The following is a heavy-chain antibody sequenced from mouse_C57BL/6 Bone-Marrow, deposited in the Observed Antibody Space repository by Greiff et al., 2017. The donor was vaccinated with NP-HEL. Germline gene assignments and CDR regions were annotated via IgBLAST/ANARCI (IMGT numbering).Heavy chain of an antibody. CDR1: GYSFTDYN. D-gene: IGHD1-1*01. V-gene: IGHV1-39*01. Sequence: VQLQQSGPELVKPGASVKISFKASGYSFTDYNLNWVKQSNGKSLSWLGVINPNSGTTSYNQKFKGKATLTVDQSSSTAYMQLNSLTSEDSAVYYCASLYYGSSPDYWGQGTTLTVSS. CDR2: INPNSGTT. J-gene: IGHJ2*01. CDR3: ASLYYGSSPDY.